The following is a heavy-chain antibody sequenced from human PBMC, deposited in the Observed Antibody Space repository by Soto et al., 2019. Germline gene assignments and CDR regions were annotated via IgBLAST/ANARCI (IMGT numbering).Heavy chain of an antibody. CDR1: GFAFSDYG. V-gene: IGHV3-48*01. Sequence: EVQLVESGGGLVQPGGSLTLSCAASGFAFSDYGMMWVRQAPGKGLECISFICGSTIYYAHSVKGRFTISRDNAKNSLYLQMDNLAAEDTAVYYCARDRGSMGSVDTMRGYWGQGILVTVSS. J-gene: IGHJ4*02. CDR3: ARDRGSMGSVDTMRGY. CDR2: ICGSTI. D-gene: IGHD5-12*01.